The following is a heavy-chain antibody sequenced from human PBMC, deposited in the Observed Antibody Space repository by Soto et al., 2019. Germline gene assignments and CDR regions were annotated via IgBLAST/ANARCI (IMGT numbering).Heavy chain of an antibody. D-gene: IGHD3-16*02. V-gene: IGHV1-8*01. J-gene: IGHJ6*02. Sequence: QVQLVQSGAEVKKPGASVKVSCKASGYTFTSYDINWVRQATGHGLEWMGWMNPNSGNTGYAQKFQGRVTMTRNTSISTAYMELSSLRSEDTAVYYCARELNQNYDYVWGIYRNYGMDVCGQGPTVTVSS. CDR2: MNPNSGNT. CDR1: GYTFTSYD. CDR3: ARELNQNYDYVWGIYRNYGMDV.